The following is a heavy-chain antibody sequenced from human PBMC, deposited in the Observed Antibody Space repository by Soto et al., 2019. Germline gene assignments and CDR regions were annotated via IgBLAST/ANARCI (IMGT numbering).Heavy chain of an antibody. CDR2: ISAYNGNT. J-gene: IGHJ5*02. D-gene: IGHD6-13*01. CDR3: ARSSRIAAAGTLWFDP. Sequence: ASVKVSCKASGYTFTSYGISWVRQAPGQGLEWMGWISAYNGNTNYAQKLQGRVTMTTDTSTSTAYMELRSLRSDDTAVYYCARSSRIAAAGTLWFDPWGQGTLVTVSS. CDR1: GYTFTSYG. V-gene: IGHV1-18*01.